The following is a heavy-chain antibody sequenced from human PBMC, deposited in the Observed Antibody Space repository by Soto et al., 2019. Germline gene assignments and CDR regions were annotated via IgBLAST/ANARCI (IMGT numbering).Heavy chain of an antibody. CDR3: TREIPYFDS. Sequence: GGSLRLSCATSGLTFTYLSSSWVRQAPGRWLEWVGFIRSKDYGGTTEYAASVKGRFAISRDDSTGIAYLQMNSLKNEDTAVYYCTREIPYFDSWGQGTLVTVSS. CDR1: GLTFTYLS. CDR2: IRSKDYGGTT. V-gene: IGHV3-49*02. J-gene: IGHJ4*02.